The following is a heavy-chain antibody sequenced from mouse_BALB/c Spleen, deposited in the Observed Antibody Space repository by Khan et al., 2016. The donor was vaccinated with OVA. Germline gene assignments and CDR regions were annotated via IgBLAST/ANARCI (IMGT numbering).Heavy chain of an antibody. CDR2: ISYSGSA. D-gene: IGHD1-1*01. V-gene: IGHV3-2*02. J-gene: IGHJ1*01. Sequence: EVKLEELGPGLVKPSQSLSLTCTVTGYSITSDYAWNWIRQFPGNKLEWMGYISYSGSANYNPSLKSRISITRDTSENQFFLQLNSVTTEDSATYYYARRYYYGHWYFDVWGAGTTVTVSS. CDR1: GYSITSDYA. CDR3: ARRYYYGHWYFDV.